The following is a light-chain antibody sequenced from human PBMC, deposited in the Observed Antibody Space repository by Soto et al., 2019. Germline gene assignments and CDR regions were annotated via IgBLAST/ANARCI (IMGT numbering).Light chain of an antibody. CDR2: GAS. J-gene: IGKJ4*01. Sequence: EIVMTQSPATLSVSPGERATLSCRASQSVSINLAWYQPKPGQAPSLLIYGASTRATGIPARFSGSGSGTEFTITISGLQSEEFAVYYCQQYNNWPRTLGGGTKVEIK. V-gene: IGKV3-15*01. CDR1: QSVSIN. CDR3: QQYNNWPRT.